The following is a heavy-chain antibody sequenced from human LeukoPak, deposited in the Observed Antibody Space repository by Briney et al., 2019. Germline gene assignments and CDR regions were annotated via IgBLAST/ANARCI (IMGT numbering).Heavy chain of an antibody. J-gene: IGHJ4*02. CDR2: IRYDGSNK. CDR3: AKELLWFGELLSPAFDY. CDR1: GFTFSSYG. D-gene: IGHD3-10*01. Sequence: AGGSLRLSCAASGFTFSSYGMHWVRQAPGKGLEWVAFIRYDGSNKYYADSVKGRFTISRDNSKNTLYLQMNSLRAEDTAVYYCAKELLWFGELLSPAFDYWGQGTLVTVSS. V-gene: IGHV3-30*02.